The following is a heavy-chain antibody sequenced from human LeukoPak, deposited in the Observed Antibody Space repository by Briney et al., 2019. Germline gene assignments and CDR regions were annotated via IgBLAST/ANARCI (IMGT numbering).Heavy chain of an antibody. Sequence: SQTLSLTCAISGDSVSSNSAAWNWIRQSPSRGLEWLGRTYYKSKWYNDYAVSVKSRITINADTSENQFSPQLKSVTPEDTAVYYCARDSGSYSSSYRFDSWGQGTLVTVSS. CDR2: TYYKSKWYN. J-gene: IGHJ5*01. CDR3: ARDSGSYSSSYRFDS. CDR1: GDSVSSNSAA. V-gene: IGHV6-1*01. D-gene: IGHD6-6*01.